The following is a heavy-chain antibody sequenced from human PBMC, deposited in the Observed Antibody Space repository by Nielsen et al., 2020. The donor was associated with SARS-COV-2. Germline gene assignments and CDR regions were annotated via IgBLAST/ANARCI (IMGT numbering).Heavy chain of an antibody. Sequence: GESLKISCKGSGYSFTSHWINWVRQAPGQGLEWMGIINPSGGSTSYAQKFQGRVTMTRDTSTSTVYMELSSLRSEDTAVYYCAREHFVGGLGIVVVISTILDYWGQGTLVTVSS. CDR1: GYSFTSHW. J-gene: IGHJ4*02. D-gene: IGHD3-22*01. CDR3: AREHFVGGLGIVVVISTILDY. CDR2: INPSGGST. V-gene: IGHV1-46*01.